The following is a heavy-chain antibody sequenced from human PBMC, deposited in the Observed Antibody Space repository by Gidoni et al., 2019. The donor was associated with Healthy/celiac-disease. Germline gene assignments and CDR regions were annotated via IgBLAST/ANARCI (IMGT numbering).Heavy chain of an antibody. Sequence: QVQLVQSGAEVKKPGASVKVSCKASGYTFTSYGISWVRQAPGQGLEWMGWISAYNGNTNYAQKLQGRVTMTTDTSTSTAYMELRSLRSDDTAVYYCARVDFGVVIIWGRGWFEPWGQGTLVTVSS. CDR2: ISAYNGNT. V-gene: IGHV1-18*01. CDR1: GYTFTSYG. J-gene: IGHJ5*02. CDR3: ARVDFGVVIIWGRGWFEP. D-gene: IGHD3-3*01.